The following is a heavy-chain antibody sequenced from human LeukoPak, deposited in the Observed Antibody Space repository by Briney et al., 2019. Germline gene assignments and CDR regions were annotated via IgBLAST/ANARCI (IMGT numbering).Heavy chain of an antibody. V-gene: IGHV3-30*04. J-gene: IGHJ6*04. CDR2: VSNDGSDT. CDR3: ARDGNYINYYYYGVDV. CDR1: GFTFSTYA. D-gene: IGHD1-7*01. Sequence: PGRSLRLSCAASGFTFSTYAMHWVRQAPGRGLEWVTFVSNDGSDTYYADSVKGRFSVSRDNSKNTLYLQMTSVRVEDTAVYYCARDGNYINYYYYGVDVWGKGTTVTVSS.